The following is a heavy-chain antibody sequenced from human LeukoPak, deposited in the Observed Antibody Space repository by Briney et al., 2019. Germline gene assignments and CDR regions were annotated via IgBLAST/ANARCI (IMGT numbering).Heavy chain of an antibody. V-gene: IGHV3-7*01. CDR2: IKQDGSEK. CDR3: ARGGHDYGDPFFDY. J-gene: IGHJ4*02. Sequence: SGGSLRLSCAASGFTFSSYWMSWVRQAPGKGLEWVANIKQDGSEKYYVDSVKGRFTISRDNANNSLYLQMNSLRAEDTAVYYCARGGHDYGDPFFDYWGQGTLVTVSS. D-gene: IGHD4-17*01. CDR1: GFTFSSYW.